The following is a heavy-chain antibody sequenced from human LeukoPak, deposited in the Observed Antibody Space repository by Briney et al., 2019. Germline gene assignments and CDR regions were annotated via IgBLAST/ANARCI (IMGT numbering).Heavy chain of an antibody. CDR3: ARGGPRVFDY. CDR1: GFTFSSYS. J-gene: IGHJ4*02. V-gene: IGHV3-21*01. Sequence: KPGGSLRLSCAASGFTFSSYSMNWVRQAPGKGLEWVSSISSSSSYIYYADSVKGRFTISRDNAKNSLYLQMNSLGAEDTAVYYCARGGPRVFDYWGQGTLVTVSS. CDR2: ISSSSSYI.